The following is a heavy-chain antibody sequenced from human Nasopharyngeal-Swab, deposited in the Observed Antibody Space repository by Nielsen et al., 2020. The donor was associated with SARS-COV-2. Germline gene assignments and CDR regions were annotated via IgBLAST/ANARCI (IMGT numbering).Heavy chain of an antibody. Sequence: GESLKISCAASGFTFSDYYMSWIRQAPGKGLEWISYISGSGTYTNFADSVKSRFSISRDNTKNSVHLQMNSLTAEDTAVYYCARDGSQADILTGASYWGQGTLVTVSS. CDR3: ARDGSQADILTGASY. V-gene: IGHV3-11*06. CDR2: ISGSGTYT. CDR1: GFTFSDYY. J-gene: IGHJ4*02. D-gene: IGHD3-9*01.